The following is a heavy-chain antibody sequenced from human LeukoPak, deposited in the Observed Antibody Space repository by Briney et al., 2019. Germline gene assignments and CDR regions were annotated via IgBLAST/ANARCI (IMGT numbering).Heavy chain of an antibody. Sequence: SETLSLTCTVSGASISRGTYYWGWIRQSPEKGLEWIGSIDSSGTTHYNSSLKSRVIISVDTSKNQVSLNLTSVTFAVTAVYYCARHGYIQFWLYWGQGTQVIVSS. D-gene: IGHD5-18*01. CDR2: IDSSGTT. CDR1: GASISRGTYY. J-gene: IGHJ4*02. V-gene: IGHV4-39*01. CDR3: ARHGYIQFWLY.